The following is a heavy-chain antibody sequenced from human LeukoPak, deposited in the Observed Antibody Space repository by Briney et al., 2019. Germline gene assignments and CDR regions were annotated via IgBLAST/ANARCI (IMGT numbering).Heavy chain of an antibody. CDR2: IYYSGST. CDR1: GGSISSSSYY. V-gene: IGHV4-61*01. CDR3: ARDFDGGKVWFDP. J-gene: IGHJ5*02. Sequence: PSETLSLTCTVSGGSISSSSYYWSWIRQPPGKGLEWIGYIYYSGSTNYNPSLKSRVTISVDTSKNQFSLKLSSVTAADTAVYYCARDFDGGKVWFDPWGQGTLVTVSS. D-gene: IGHD4-23*01.